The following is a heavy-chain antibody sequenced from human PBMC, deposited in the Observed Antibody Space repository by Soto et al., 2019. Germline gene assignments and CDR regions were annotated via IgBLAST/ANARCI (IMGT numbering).Heavy chain of an antibody. CDR3: AREVPGTFSGDYGAGWFDP. CDR1: GFTFSSYS. D-gene: IGHD4-17*01. CDR2: ISSSSSYI. V-gene: IGHV3-21*01. Sequence: PGGSLRLSCAASGFTFSSYSMNWVRQAPGKGLEWVSSISSSSSYIYYADSVKGRFTISRDNAKNSLYLQMNSLRAEDTAVYYCAREVPGTFSGDYGAGWFDPWGQGTLVTV. J-gene: IGHJ5*02.